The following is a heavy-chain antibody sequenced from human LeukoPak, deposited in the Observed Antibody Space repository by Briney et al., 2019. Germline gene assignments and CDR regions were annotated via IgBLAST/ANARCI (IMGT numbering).Heavy chain of an antibody. CDR1: GHAFPSHG. Sequence: ASVKVSCKASGHAFPSHGISWVRQAPGQGLEWMGWISSNNGNTNYAQNLQGRVTMTKDTSTNTAFMELRSLRSDDTAVYYCARGIPREAAAPTPHYNWFDPWGPGTLVTVSS. J-gene: IGHJ5*02. CDR2: ISSNNGNT. V-gene: IGHV1-18*01. CDR3: ARGIPREAAAPTPHYNWFDP. D-gene: IGHD6-13*01.